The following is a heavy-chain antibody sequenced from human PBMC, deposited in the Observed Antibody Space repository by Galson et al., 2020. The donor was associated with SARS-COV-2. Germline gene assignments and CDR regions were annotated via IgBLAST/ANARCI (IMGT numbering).Heavy chain of an antibody. CDR3: ARSYDDFATWFDP. CDR2: MNPNSGNT. Sequence: ASVTVSCKASGYTFTNYEINWVRQAPGQGLEWMGWMNPNSGNTGYAQKFQGRVTMTRTTSISTAYMELNSLTSEEPAVYYCARSYDDFATWFDPWGQGTLVTVSS. V-gene: IGHV1-8*01. J-gene: IGHJ5*02. D-gene: IGHD4-17*01. CDR1: GYTFTNYE.